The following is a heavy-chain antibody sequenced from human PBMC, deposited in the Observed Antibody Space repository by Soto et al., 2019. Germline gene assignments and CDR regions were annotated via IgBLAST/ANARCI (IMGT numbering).Heavy chain of an antibody. V-gene: IGHV4-39*01. J-gene: IGHJ1*01. Sequence: SETLSLTCTVSGGSISSSSYYWGWIRQPPGKGLEWIGSIYYSGSTYYNPSLESRVTISVDTSKNQFSLKLSSVTAADTAVYYCARGSYYYDSSGYYYDYPFQHWGQGTLVTVSS. CDR2: IYYSGST. D-gene: IGHD3-22*01. CDR3: ARGSYYYDSSGYYYDYPFQH. CDR1: GGSISSSSYY.